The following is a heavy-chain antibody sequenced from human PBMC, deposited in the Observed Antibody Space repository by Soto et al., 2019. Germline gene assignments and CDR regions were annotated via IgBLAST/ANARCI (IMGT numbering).Heavy chain of an antibody. CDR3: AKSRGYGDYQVDYFDY. CDR1: GFTFSSYA. V-gene: IGHV3-23*01. Sequence: GGSLRLSCAASGFTFSSYAMSWVRQAPGKGLEWVSAISGSGGSTYYEDSVKGGFTISRANSKNTLYLQMNSLRAEDTAVYYCAKSRGYGDYQVDYFDYWGQGTLVTVSS. D-gene: IGHD4-17*01. CDR2: ISGSGGST. J-gene: IGHJ4*02.